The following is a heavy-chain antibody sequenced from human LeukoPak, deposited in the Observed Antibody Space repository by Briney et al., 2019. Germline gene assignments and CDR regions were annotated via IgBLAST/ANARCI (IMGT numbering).Heavy chain of an antibody. CDR3: ASSLRSWVFYMDV. J-gene: IGHJ6*03. D-gene: IGHD3-10*01. Sequence: SETLSLTCAVYGGSFSVYYWSWIRQPPGKGLEWIGYIYHSGSTYYNPSLKSRVTISVDKSKNQFSLKLTSVTAADTAVYYCASSLRSWVFYMDVWGKGTTVSVSS. CDR2: IYHSGST. CDR1: GGSFSVYY. V-gene: IGHV4-34*01.